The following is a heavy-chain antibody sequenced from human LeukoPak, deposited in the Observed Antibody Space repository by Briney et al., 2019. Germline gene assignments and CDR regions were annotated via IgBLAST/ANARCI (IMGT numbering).Heavy chain of an antibody. J-gene: IGHJ4*02. V-gene: IGHV1-69*13. CDR2: IIPIFGTA. CDR3: ARDMGLRLGELSLYYFDY. Sequence: SVKLSCKASGGTFSSYAISWVRQAPGQGLEWMGGIIPIFGTANYAQKFQGRVTITADESTSTAYMELSSLRSEDTAVYYCARDMGLRLGELSLYYFDYWGQGTLVTVSS. D-gene: IGHD3-16*02. CDR1: GGTFSSYA.